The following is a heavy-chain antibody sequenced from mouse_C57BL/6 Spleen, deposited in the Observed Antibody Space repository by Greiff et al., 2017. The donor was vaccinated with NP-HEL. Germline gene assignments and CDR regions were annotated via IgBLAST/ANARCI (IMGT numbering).Heavy chain of an antibody. CDR3: ARETGDVCWYFDV. Sequence: VQLQQSGAELVRPGTSVKMSCKASGYTFTNYWIGWAKQRPGHGLEWIGDIYPGGGYTNYKEKFQGKATLTEDKSSSTAYMQLSSLTSEDSAIDYCARETGDVCWYFDVWGTGTTVTVSS. J-gene: IGHJ1*03. V-gene: IGHV1-63*01. D-gene: IGHD4-1*01. CDR2: IYPGGGYT. CDR1: GYTFTNYW.